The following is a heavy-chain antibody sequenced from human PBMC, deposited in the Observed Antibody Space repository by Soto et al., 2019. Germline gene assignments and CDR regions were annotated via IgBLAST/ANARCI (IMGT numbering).Heavy chain of an antibody. CDR2: ISADSKGT. CDR3: ARDDYYGDDPL. Sequence: EVLLVESGGDLVQPGGSLRLSCAASENIFSSHNMNWIRQAPGKGLEWVSYISADSKGTYYADSVRGRFTISRDNAKNSLYLQMGSLRDEDTAVYYCARDDYYGDDPLWGQGTLVTVSS. J-gene: IGHJ4*02. V-gene: IGHV3-48*02. D-gene: IGHD2-21*01. CDR1: ENIFSSHN.